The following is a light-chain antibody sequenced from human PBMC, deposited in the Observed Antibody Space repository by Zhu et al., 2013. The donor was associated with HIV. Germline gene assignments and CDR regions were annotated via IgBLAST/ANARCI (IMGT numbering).Light chain of an antibody. CDR3: QQYNSYSGT. CDR1: QGIRSD. Sequence: AIQMTQSPSSLSASVGDRVTITCRASQGIRSDLGWYQQKPGTAPNLLIYAASSLQGGVPSRFSGSGSGTDFTLTISSLQPEDFATYYCQQYNSYSGTFGQGTKVEIK. V-gene: IGKV1-6*01. CDR2: AAS. J-gene: IGKJ1*01.